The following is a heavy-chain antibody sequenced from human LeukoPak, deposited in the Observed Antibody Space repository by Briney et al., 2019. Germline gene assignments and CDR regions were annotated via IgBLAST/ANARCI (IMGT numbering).Heavy chain of an antibody. CDR2: MNPNSGNT. CDR3: ARGGSSWYAENYFDY. Sequence: GASVKVSCKASGYTFTSYDIHWVRQATGQGLEWMGWMNPNSGNTGYAQKFQGRVTMTRNTSISTAYMELSSLRSEDTAVYYCARGGSSWYAENYFDYWGQGTLVTVSS. D-gene: IGHD6-13*01. J-gene: IGHJ4*02. V-gene: IGHV1-8*01. CDR1: GYTFTSYD.